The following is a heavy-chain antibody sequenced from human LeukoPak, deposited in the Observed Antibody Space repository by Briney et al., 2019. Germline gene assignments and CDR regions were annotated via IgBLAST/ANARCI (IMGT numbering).Heavy chain of an antibody. CDR1: GFTFSSYA. CDR2: ISYDGSNK. V-gene: IGHV3-30*04. Sequence: GGSLRLSCAASGFTFSSYAMHWVRQAPGKGLEWVAVISYDGSNKYYADSVKGRFTISRDNSKNTLYLQMNSLRAEDTAVYYCTTGARRVARARSSGYDPQFDYWGQGTLVTVSS. D-gene: IGHD5-12*01. J-gene: IGHJ4*02. CDR3: TTGARRVARARSSGYDPQFDY.